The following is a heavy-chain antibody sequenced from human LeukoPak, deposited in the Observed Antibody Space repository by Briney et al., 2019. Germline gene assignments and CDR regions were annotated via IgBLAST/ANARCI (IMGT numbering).Heavy chain of an antibody. Sequence: ASVKVSCKASGYTFTGYYMHWVRQAPGQGLEWMGWINPNSGGTNYAQKFQGRVTMTRDTSISTAYMELSRLRSEDTAVYYCARGPGYCSSTSCPFVYYYYYMDVWGKGTTVTVSS. D-gene: IGHD2-2*01. CDR3: ARGPGYCSSTSCPFVYYYYYMDV. CDR2: INPNSGGT. CDR1: GYTFTGYY. J-gene: IGHJ6*03. V-gene: IGHV1-2*02.